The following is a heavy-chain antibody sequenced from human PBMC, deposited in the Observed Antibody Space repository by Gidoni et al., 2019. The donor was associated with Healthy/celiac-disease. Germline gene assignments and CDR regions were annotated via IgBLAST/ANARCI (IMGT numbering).Heavy chain of an antibody. CDR3: AEDVSSGWYEGWFDP. CDR2: INPNSGGT. V-gene: IGHV1-2*06. Sequence: QVQLVQSGAEVKKPGASVKVSCKASGYTFTGYYMHWVRQAPGQGLEWMGRINPNSGGTNYAQKFQGRVTMTRDTSISTAYMELSRLRSDDTAVYYCAEDVSSGWYEGWFDPWGQGTLVTVSS. CDR1: GYTFTGYY. D-gene: IGHD6-19*01. J-gene: IGHJ5*02.